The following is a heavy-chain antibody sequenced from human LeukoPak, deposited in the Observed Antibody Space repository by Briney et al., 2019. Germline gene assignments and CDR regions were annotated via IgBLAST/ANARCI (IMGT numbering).Heavy chain of an antibody. Sequence: SVKVSCKASGGTFSSYAISWVRQAPGQGLEWMGRIIPIFGTANYAQKFQGRVTITTDESTSTAYMELSRLRSEDTAVYYCAVWLMDTAMVKDFDYWGQGTLVTVSS. D-gene: IGHD5-18*01. CDR1: GGTFSSYA. V-gene: IGHV1-69*05. J-gene: IGHJ4*02. CDR3: AVWLMDTAMVKDFDY. CDR2: IIPIFGTA.